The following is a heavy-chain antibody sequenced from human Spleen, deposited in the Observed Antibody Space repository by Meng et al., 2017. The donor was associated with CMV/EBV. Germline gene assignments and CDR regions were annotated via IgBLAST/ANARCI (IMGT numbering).Heavy chain of an antibody. CDR1: GGSFSGYY. CDR3: ARVKLQYYFDY. CDR2: INRSGST. J-gene: IGHJ4*02. Sequence: SETLSLTCAVYGGSFSGYYWSWIRQPPGKGLEWIGEINRSGSTNYNPSLKSRVTISVDTSKNQFSLKLSSVTAADTAVYYCARVKLQYYFDYWGQGTLVTVSS. V-gene: IGHV4-34*01. D-gene: IGHD1-1*01.